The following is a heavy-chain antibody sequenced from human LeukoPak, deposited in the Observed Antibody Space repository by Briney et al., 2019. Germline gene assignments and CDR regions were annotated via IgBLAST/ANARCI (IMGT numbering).Heavy chain of an antibody. CDR2: IWYDGSIK. J-gene: IGHJ4*02. CDR3: ARGQQLVKTD. D-gene: IGHD6-13*01. CDR1: GFNLSTYG. V-gene: IGHV3-33*01. Sequence: GRSLRLSCAASGFNLSTYGMHWVRRAPGKGLEWAAVIWYDGSIKNYADSVKGRFTISRDNSKNTVYLQMDSLRAEDTALYYCARGQQLVKTDWGQGTLVTVSS.